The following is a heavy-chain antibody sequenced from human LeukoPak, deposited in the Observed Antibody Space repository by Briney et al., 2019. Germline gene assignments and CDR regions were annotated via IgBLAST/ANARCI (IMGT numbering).Heavy chain of an antibody. CDR1: GGSISSGGYS. CDR3: ARGRSPHY. J-gene: IGHJ4*02. CDR2: IYHSGST. V-gene: IGHV4-30-2*01. Sequence: PSQTLSLTCAVSGGSISSGGYSWSWIRQPPGKGLERIGYIYHSGSTYYNPSLKSRVTISVDRSKNQFSLKLSSVTAADTAVYYCARGRSPHYWGQGTLVTVSS.